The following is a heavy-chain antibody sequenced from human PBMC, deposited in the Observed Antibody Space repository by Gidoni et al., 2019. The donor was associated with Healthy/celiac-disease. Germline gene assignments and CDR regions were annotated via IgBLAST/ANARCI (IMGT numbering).Heavy chain of an antibody. J-gene: IGHJ4*02. CDR1: GFTFSNAW. CDR2: IKSKTDGGTT. D-gene: IGHD1-26*01. Sequence: EVQLVESGGGLVKPGGSLRLSCAASGFTFSNAWMSWVRQAPGKGLEWVGRIKSKTDGGTTDYAAPVKGRFTIARDDSKNTLYLQMNSLKTEETAVYYCTTEGRGGSYLLWPVGGQGTLVTVSS. V-gene: IGHV3-15*01. CDR3: TTEGRGGSYLLWPV.